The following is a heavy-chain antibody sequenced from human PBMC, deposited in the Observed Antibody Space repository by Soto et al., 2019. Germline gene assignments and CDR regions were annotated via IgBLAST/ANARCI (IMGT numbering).Heavy chain of an antibody. Sequence: ASVKVSCKTSGYTFTSYGISCVRQAPGQGLEWMGWITANNVNTNYAQKFQGRVTMTTDTSTATAYMELRSLRSDDTAVYYCARDMGGYYFEPNDYWGQGTLVTVSS. J-gene: IGHJ4*02. V-gene: IGHV1-18*01. CDR2: ITANNVNT. CDR1: GYTFTSYG. D-gene: IGHD3-22*01. CDR3: ARDMGGYYFEPNDY.